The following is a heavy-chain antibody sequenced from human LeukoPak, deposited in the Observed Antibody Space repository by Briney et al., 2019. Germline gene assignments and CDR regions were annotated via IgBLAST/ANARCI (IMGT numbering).Heavy chain of an antibody. CDR1: GYTFTTYD. V-gene: IGHV1-8*01. D-gene: IGHD6-19*01. CDR2: MNPNSGNT. CDR3: ARGRGSGHKENWFDP. Sequence: GASVKLSCKASGYTFTTYDINWGRQATGQGLEWMGWMNPNSGNTGYTQKFQGRVTMTRNTSISTAYMELSSLRSEDTAVYYCARGRGSGHKENWFDPWGQGALVTVSS. J-gene: IGHJ5*02.